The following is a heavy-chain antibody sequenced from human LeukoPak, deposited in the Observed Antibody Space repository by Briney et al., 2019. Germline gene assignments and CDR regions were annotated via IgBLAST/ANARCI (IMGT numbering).Heavy chain of an antibody. CDR2: ISAYNGNT. D-gene: IGHD6-13*01. J-gene: IGHJ3*02. V-gene: IGHV1-18*01. CDR3: ARVGMQQLVGPDAFDI. CDR1: GYTFTSYG. Sequence: GASVKVSCKASGYTFTSYGISWVRQAPGQGLEWMGWISAYNGNTNYAQKLQGRVTMTTDTSTSTAYMELRSLRSDDTAVYYCARVGMQQLVGPDAFDIWGQGTMVTVSS.